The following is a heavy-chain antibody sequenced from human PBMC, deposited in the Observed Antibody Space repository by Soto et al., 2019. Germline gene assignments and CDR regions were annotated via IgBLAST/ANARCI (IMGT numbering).Heavy chain of an antibody. CDR2: IYSGGST. D-gene: IGHD1-26*01. V-gene: IGHV3-53*01. J-gene: IGHJ4*02. Sequence: GGSLRLSCAASGFTVSSNYMSWVRQAPGKGLEWVSVIYSGGSTYYADSVKGRFTISRDNSKNTLYLQMNSLRAEDTAVYYCARDLAKGGGSAGFDYWGQGTLVTVYS. CDR3: ARDLAKGGGSAGFDY. CDR1: GFTVSSNY.